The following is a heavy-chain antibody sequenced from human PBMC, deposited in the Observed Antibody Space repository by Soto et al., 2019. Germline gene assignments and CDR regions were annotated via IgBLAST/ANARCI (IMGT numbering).Heavy chain of an antibody. V-gene: IGHV5-51*01. J-gene: IGHJ6*02. D-gene: IGHD1-1*01. CDR3: ARQNWNYDYYYGMDV. CDR1: GYSFTSYW. Sequence: GESLKISCKGSGYSFTSYWIGWVRQMPGKGLERMGIIYPGDSDTRYSPSFQGQVTISADKSISTAYLQWSSLKASDTAMYYCARQNWNYDYYYGMDVWGQGTTVTVSS. CDR2: IYPGDSDT.